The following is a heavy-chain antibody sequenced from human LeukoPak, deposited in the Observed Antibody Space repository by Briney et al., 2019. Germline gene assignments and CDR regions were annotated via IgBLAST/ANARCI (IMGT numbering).Heavy chain of an antibody. V-gene: IGHV3-23*01. Sequence: PGASLRLSCAASGFTFSSYAMSSVPQAPGEGLGRVSAISGSGGSTYYADSVKSRFTISRDNSKKTLYLQMNSRRAEDTAVYYCAKEPSDSSLPVGALHFDYWGQGALVTVSS. D-gene: IGHD3-22*01. CDR2: ISGSGGST. CDR3: AKEPSDSSLPVGALHFDY. CDR1: GFTFSSYA. J-gene: IGHJ4*02.